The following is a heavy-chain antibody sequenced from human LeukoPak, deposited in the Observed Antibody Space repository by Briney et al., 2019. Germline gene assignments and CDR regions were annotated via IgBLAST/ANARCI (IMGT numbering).Heavy chain of an antibody. CDR3: ARGIAAAVKYNWFDP. CDR1: GYSFSSGYY. Sequence: SETLSLTCTVSGYSFSSGYYWGWIRQPPGKGLEWIGSIYHSGSTYYNPSLKSRVTISVDTSKNQFSLKLSSVTAADTAVYYCARGIAAAVKYNWFDPWGQGTLVTVSS. D-gene: IGHD6-13*01. CDR2: IYHSGST. J-gene: IGHJ5*02. V-gene: IGHV4-38-2*02.